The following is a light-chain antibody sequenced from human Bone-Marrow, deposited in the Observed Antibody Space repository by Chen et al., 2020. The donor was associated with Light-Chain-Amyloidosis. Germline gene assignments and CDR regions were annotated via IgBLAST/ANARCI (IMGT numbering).Light chain of an antibody. CDR1: NIGSTS. CDR3: QVWDRSSDRPV. J-gene: IGLJ3*02. Sequence: SYVLTQPSSVSVAPGQTATIACGGNNIGSTSVHWYQQTPGQAPLLVVYDDSDRPSGNPERGSGSNAGDTATLTISRVEAGDGADYYGQVWDRSSDRPVFGGGTKLTVL. V-gene: IGLV3-21*02. CDR2: DDS.